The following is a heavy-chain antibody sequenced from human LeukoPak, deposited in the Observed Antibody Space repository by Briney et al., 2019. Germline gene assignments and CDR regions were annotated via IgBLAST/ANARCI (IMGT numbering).Heavy chain of an antibody. V-gene: IGHV1-2*02. CDR1: GYTLTGYY. CDR3: ARANFLYCSSSTCLFDY. CDR2: INPNSGGT. Sequence: ASVKVSCKASGYTLTGYYMHWVRQAPGQGLEWMGWINPNSGGTNYAQKFQGRVTMTRDTSISTAYMELSRLRSDDTAVYYCARANFLYCSSSTCLFDYWGQGTTVTVSS. D-gene: IGHD2-2*01. J-gene: IGHJ4*03.